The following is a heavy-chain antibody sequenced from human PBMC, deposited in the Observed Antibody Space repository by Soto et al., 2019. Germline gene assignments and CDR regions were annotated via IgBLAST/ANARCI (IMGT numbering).Heavy chain of an antibody. V-gene: IGHV3-53*04. CDR2: IYSGGST. Sequence: EVQLVESGGGLVQPGGSLRLSCAASGFTVSSNYMSWVRQAPGKGLEWVSVIYSGGSTYYADSVKGRFTISRHNSKNTLYLQMNSLRAEDTAVYYCARGIFDLSNLVRGDAFDIWGQGTMVTVSS. CDR1: GFTVSSNY. CDR3: ARGIFDLSNLVRGDAFDI. J-gene: IGHJ3*02. D-gene: IGHD3-3*01.